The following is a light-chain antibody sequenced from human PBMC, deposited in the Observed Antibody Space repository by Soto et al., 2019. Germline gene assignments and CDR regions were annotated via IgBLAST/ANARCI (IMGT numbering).Light chain of an antibody. Sequence: QAVLTQSSSASASLGSSVKLTCTLSSGHSGYIIAWHQQQPGKAPRFLMKLEQSGSYNKGSGLPDRFSGSSSGADRYLTISTLQFEDEADYYCETWDTNTWVFGGGTKLTVL. V-gene: IGLV4-60*02. CDR1: SGHSGYI. CDR2: LEQSGSY. J-gene: IGLJ3*02. CDR3: ETWDTNTWV.